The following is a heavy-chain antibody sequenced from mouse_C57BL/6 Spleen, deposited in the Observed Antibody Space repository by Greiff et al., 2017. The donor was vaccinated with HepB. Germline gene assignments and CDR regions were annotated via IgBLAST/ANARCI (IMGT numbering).Heavy chain of an antibody. J-gene: IGHJ3*01. D-gene: IGHD1-1*01. V-gene: IGHV1-64*01. CDR3: VLTTVKAWFAY. CDR1: GYTFTSYW. CDR2: IHPNSGST. Sequence: VQLQQPGAELVKPGASVKLSCKASGYTFTSYWMHWVKQRPGQGLEWIGMIHPNSGSTNYNEKFKSKATLTVAKSSSPAYMQLSSLTSEDSAVYYCVLTTVKAWFAYWGQGTLVTVSA.